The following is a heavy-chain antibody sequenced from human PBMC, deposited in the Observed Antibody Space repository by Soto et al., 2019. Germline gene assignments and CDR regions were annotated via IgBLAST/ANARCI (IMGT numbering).Heavy chain of an antibody. Sequence: PSETLSLTCTVSGGSISSGDHYWSWIRQPPGKGLEWIGYIYYSGSTYYNPSLKSRVTISVDTSKNQFSLKLSSVTAADTAVYYCAGLEVRGVIIPSSGWLDPWGQGTLVTVYS. CDR1: GGSISSGDHY. CDR2: IYYSGST. V-gene: IGHV4-30-4*01. D-gene: IGHD3-10*01. J-gene: IGHJ5*02. CDR3: AGLEVRGVIIPSSGWLDP.